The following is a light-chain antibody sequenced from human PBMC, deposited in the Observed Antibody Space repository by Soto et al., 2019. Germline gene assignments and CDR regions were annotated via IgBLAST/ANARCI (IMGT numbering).Light chain of an antibody. CDR1: QSVSIY. Sequence: EVVLTQSPATLSLSPGEGATLSCRTSQSVSIYLAWYQQKPGQAPRLLIHDASNRATGIPARFSGSGSGTDFTLTISSLEPEDFAVYYCQQRNSWPYTFGQGTKLDIK. J-gene: IGKJ2*01. V-gene: IGKV3-11*01. CDR2: DAS. CDR3: QQRNSWPYT.